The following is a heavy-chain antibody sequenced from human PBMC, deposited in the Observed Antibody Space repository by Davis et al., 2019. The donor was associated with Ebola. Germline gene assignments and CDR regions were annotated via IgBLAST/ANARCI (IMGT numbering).Heavy chain of an antibody. CDR2: ISYDGSNK. J-gene: IGHJ4*02. CDR3: ARDRGVYGDHGLDY. D-gene: IGHD4-17*01. CDR1: GFTFSSYG. V-gene: IGHV3-30*03. Sequence: GGSLRLSCAASGFTFSSYGMHWVRQAPGKGLEWVAVISYDGSNKYYADSVKGRLTISRDNSKNTVYLQMNSLRAEDTAVYYCARDRGVYGDHGLDYWGQGTLVTVSS.